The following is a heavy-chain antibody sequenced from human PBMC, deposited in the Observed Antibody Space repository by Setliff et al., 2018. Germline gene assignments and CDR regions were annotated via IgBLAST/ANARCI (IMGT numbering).Heavy chain of an antibody. Sequence: GGSLRLSCAASGITFKNAWMTWVRQAPGKGLEWVGRIKSATEDAATDLAAAVKGRFTMSRDDSRNTVYLQMSSLKSEDTAIYYCATGPRDNRNSLNWLGSWGQGTLVTVSS. V-gene: IGHV3-15*01. J-gene: IGHJ5*01. CDR1: GITFKNAW. D-gene: IGHD3-9*01. CDR2: IKSATEDAAT. CDR3: ATGPRDNRNSLNWLGS.